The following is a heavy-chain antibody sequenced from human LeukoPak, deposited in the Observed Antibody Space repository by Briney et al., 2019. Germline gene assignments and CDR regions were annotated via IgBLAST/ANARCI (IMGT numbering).Heavy chain of an antibody. CDR1: GFTFSSYG. V-gene: IGHV3-33*01. D-gene: IGHD3-22*01. CDR2: IWYDGSNK. J-gene: IGHJ4*02. CDR3: ARDPRYYYDSSGYYYSYFDY. Sequence: GGSLRLSCAASGFTFSSYGMHWVRQAPGKGLEWVAVIWYDGSNKYYADSVKGRFTISRDNAKNSLYLQMNSLRAEDTAVYYCARDPRYYYDSSGYYYSYFDYWGQGTLVTVSS.